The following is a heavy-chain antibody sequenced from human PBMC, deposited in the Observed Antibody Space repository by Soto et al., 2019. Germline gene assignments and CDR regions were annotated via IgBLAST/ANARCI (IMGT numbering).Heavy chain of an antibody. CDR3: AKEPYNRRTDFDY. J-gene: IGHJ4*02. V-gene: IGHV3-23*01. CDR1: DFTFNSRS. Sequence: GGSMRLSTAASDFTFNSRSKSWVRQDPGKGLEWVSGIGGSGDGTEYTDSVKGRFTISRDNSKNTLYLQMNSLRAEDTALYYCAKEPYNRRTDFDYWGQGTLVTVSS. D-gene: IGHD3-10*01. CDR2: IGGSGDGT.